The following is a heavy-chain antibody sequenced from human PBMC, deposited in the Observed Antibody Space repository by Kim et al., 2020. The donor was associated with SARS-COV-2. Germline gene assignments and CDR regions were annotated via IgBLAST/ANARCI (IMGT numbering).Heavy chain of an antibody. CDR1: GYSFSNYG. J-gene: IGHJ4*01. V-gene: IGHV1-18*01. CDR3: APYYDSNSYRGQWD. Sequence: ASVTVSCKASGYSFSNYGLVWARQAPGQGLEWMGWISSNIGHTKYAQNVQGRVTLTTDTSTNTGYMELSSLRSDDTAVYYCAPYYDSNSYRGQWDWGQGT. D-gene: IGHD3-22*01. CDR2: ISSNIGHT.